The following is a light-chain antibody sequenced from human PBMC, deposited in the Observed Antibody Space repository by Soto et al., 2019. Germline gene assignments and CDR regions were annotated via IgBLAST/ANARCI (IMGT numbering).Light chain of an antibody. Sequence: EIVLAQSPATLSLSPGERATLSCRTSQSVSTYLAWYQQKPGQAPRLLIYDASKRATGIPARFSGSGSETDFTFTFISLEPEDFAVYYCQHRGNWPISFGQGTRLEIK. V-gene: IGKV3-11*01. CDR3: QHRGNWPIS. J-gene: IGKJ5*01. CDR2: DAS. CDR1: QSVSTY.